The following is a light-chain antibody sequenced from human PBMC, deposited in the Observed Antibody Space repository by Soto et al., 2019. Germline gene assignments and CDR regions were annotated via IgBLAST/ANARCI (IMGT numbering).Light chain of an antibody. V-gene: IGKV3-15*01. CDR2: GAS. Sequence: EIAMTQSPATLSVSPGERATLSCRASQSVSSSLAWYQQKPGQAPRLLIYGASTRATGVPARFSGSGSGTEFTLTISSLQSEDFAVYYCQQYNNWPPVTFGPGTKVDIK. CDR3: QQYNNWPPVT. CDR1: QSVSSS. J-gene: IGKJ3*01.